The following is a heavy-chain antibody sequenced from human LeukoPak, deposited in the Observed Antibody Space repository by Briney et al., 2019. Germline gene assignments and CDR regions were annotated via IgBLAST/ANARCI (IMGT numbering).Heavy chain of an antibody. CDR1: GFTVSSNY. J-gene: IGHJ4*02. CDR3: AASGQGAVAGTDY. D-gene: IGHD6-19*01. Sequence: PGGSLRLSCAASGFTVSSNYMSWVRQAPGKGLEWVSVIYSGGSTYYADSVKGRFTISRDNSKNTLYLQMNSLRAEDTALYYCAASGQGAVAGTDYWGQGTLVTVSS. CDR2: IYSGGST. V-gene: IGHV3-53*01.